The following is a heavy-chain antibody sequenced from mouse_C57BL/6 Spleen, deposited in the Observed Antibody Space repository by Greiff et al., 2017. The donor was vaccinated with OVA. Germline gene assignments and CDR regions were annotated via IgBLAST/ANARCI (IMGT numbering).Heavy chain of an antibody. CDR3: ARVEGDKVSLDV. D-gene: IGHD3-3*01. V-gene: IGHV1-42*01. Sequence: VQLQQSGPELVKPGASVKISCKASGYSFTGYYMNWVKQSPEKSLEWIGEINPSTGGTTYNQKFKAKATLTVDKSSSTAYMQLKSLTSEDYAVYYCARVEGDKVSLDVWGTGTTVTVSS. CDR2: INPSTGGT. CDR1: GYSFTGYY. J-gene: IGHJ1*03.